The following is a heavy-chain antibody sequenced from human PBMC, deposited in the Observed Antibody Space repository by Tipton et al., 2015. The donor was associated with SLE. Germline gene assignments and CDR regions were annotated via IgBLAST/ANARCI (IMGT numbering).Heavy chain of an antibody. CDR3: VRSSGYYIDF. CDR1: GGSFSGYY. D-gene: IGHD3-3*01. J-gene: IGHJ4*02. V-gene: IGHV4-34*01. CDR2: INHSGNT. Sequence: LRLSCAVYGGSFSGYYWTWIRQPPGKGLEWIGEINHSGNTNYSPSLKSRVIMSVDTSKNQFSLRLDSLTAADTAIYYCVRSSGYYIDFWGQGTLVTVPS.